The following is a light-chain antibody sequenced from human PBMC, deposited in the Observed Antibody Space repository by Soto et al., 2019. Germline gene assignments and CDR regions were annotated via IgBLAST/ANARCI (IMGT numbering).Light chain of an antibody. J-gene: IGLJ1*01. CDR1: SSDVGVYKY. CDR2: VVS. V-gene: IGLV2-14*01. CDR3: GSYTSSGTPYV. Sequence: QSALTQPASVSGSLGQSITISCTGTSSDVGVYKYVSRYQHHPDKAPKLIISVVSNRPSGVSNRFSGSKSGNTASLTISGLQAEDEADYFCGSYTSSGTPYVFGTGTKVTVL.